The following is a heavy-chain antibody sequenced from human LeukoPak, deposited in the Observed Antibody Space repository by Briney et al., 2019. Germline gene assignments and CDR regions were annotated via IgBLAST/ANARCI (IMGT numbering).Heavy chain of an antibody. V-gene: IGHV3-11*01. CDR2: ISSSGSTI. CDR3: ARVRVYYYYMDV. Sequence: SYISSSGSTIYYADSVKGRFTISRDNAKNSLYLQMNSLRAEDTAVYYCARVRVYYYYMDVWGKGTTVTVSS. J-gene: IGHJ6*03.